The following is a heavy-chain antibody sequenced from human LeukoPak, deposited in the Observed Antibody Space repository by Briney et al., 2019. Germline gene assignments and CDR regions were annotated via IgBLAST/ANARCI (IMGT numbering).Heavy chain of an antibody. D-gene: IGHD5-12*01. V-gene: IGHV1-69*01. J-gene: IGHJ4*02. CDR3: ARPEVATTYFDF. CDR1: GGTFSTHE. Sequence: SVKVSCKVSGGTFSTHEINWVRQAPGQGLEWMGGLTPIFGTANYAQKFQGRVKITADESTSTGCMELSSLTSEDTAVYYCARPEVATTYFDFWGQGTLVTVSS. CDR2: LTPIFGTA.